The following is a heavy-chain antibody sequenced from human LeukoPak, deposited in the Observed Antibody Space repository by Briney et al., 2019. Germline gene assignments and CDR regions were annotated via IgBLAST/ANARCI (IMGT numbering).Heavy chain of an antibody. CDR3: ARLVAGTSRYFDY. CDR1: GGSFSGYY. D-gene: IGHD6-19*01. CDR2: IYHSGST. V-gene: IGHV4-34*01. Sequence: PSETLSLTCAVYGGSFSGYYWSWIRQPPGKGLEWIGEIYHSGSTNYNPSLKSRVTISVDKSKNQFSLKLSSVTAADTAVYYCARLVAGTSRYFDYWGQGTLVTVSS. J-gene: IGHJ4*02.